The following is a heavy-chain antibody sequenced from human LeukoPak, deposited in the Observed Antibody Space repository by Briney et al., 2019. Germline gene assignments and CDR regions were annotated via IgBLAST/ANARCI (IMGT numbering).Heavy chain of an antibody. J-gene: IGHJ3*02. CDR1: GGSISSYY. CDR2: IYYSGST. D-gene: IGHD5-24*01. V-gene: IGHV4-59*01. CDR3: ARDGGRRDGYNTGAFDI. Sequence: PSETLSLTCTVSGGSISSYYWSWIRQPPGKGLEWIGYIYYSGSTNYNPSLKSRVTISVDTSKNQFSLKLSSVTAADTAVYYCARDGGRRDGYNTGAFDIWGQGTMVTVSS.